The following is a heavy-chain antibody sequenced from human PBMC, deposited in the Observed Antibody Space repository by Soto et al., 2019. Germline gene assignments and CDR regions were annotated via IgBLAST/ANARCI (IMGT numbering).Heavy chain of an antibody. V-gene: IGHV3-21*01. CDR2: ISSSSSYI. Sequence: PGGSLRLSCTVSGFTFSNAWMTWVRQAPGKGLEWVSSISSSSSYIYYADSVKGRFTISRDNAKNSLYLQMNSLRAEDTAVYYCARDRYYYDSSGYYPFDYWGQGALVTVSS. D-gene: IGHD3-22*01. J-gene: IGHJ4*02. CDR3: ARDRYYYDSSGYYPFDY. CDR1: GFTFSNAW.